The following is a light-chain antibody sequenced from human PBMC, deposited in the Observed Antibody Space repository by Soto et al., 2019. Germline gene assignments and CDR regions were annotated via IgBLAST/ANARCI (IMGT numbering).Light chain of an antibody. Sequence: DIVMTQSPDSLAVSLGERATINCKSSQSVLYSSNNKNYLAWYQQTPGQPPKLLIYWASTRESGVPDRVSGSGSGTDFTLTISSLQAEDLAVDYCQQYYSTPQTFGQGTKVEIK. CDR3: QQYYSTPQT. J-gene: IGKJ1*01. V-gene: IGKV4-1*01. CDR1: QSVLYSSNNKNY. CDR2: WAS.